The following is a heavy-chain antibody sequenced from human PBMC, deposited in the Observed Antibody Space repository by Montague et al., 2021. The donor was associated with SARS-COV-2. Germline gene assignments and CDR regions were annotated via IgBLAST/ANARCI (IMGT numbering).Heavy chain of an antibody. CDR3: AKGGPLIWNKPDY. CDR2: INQDGSEK. Sequence: SLRFSCAASGFRFGNYWMSWVRQAPGKGLEWVANINQDGSEKYYVGSVRGRFTISRDNARNSLFLQMDSLRADDTAVYYCAKGGPLIWNKPDYWGQGTLVAVSS. CDR1: GFRFGNYW. V-gene: IGHV3-7*01. D-gene: IGHD1/OR15-1a*01. J-gene: IGHJ4*02.